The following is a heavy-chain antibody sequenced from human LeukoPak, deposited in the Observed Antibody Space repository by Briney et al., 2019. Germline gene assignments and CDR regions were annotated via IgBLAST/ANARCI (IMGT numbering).Heavy chain of an antibody. D-gene: IGHD1-1*01. CDR2: LKTDGSRT. CDR3: SRDHPGSSSLNS. V-gene: IGHV3-74*01. J-gene: IGHJ4*02. CDR1: GFTFNNYW. Sequence: GGSLRLSCAASGFTFNNYWMHWVRQAPGKGLEWVSRLKTDGSRTNYADSVEGRFTISRDNTKNTLYLQMNSLRAEDTAIYYCSRDHPGSSSLNSWGQGTLVTVSS.